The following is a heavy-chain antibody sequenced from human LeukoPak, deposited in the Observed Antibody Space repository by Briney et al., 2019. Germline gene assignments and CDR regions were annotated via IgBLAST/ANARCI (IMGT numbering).Heavy chain of an antibody. CDR2: INSGSTTK. D-gene: IGHD6-13*01. J-gene: IGHJ4*02. CDR1: GFTFSSYS. Sequence: GGSLRLSCIVSGFTFSSYSMNWVRQAPGKGLEWVSYINSGSTTKYYADSVKGRFTISRDNAKNSLYLQMNSLRAEDTAVYYCARRSCNSWADYWGQGTLVTVSS. CDR3: ARRSCNSWADY. V-gene: IGHV3-48*01.